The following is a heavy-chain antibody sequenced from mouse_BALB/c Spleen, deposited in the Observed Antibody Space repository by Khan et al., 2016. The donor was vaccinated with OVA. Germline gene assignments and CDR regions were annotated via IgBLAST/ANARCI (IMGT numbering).Heavy chain of an antibody. Sequence: EVELEESGAELVRPGALVKLSCKASGFNIKDYYMHWVKQRPEQGPEWIGWIDPENGHTIYDPKFQDKASITADTSSNTAYLQLSSLTSEDTAVYDCALYGNYLYAVDYWGQGTSVTVSS. J-gene: IGHJ4*01. D-gene: IGHD2-1*01. CDR3: ALYGNYLYAVDY. CDR1: GFNIKDYY. V-gene: IGHV14-1*02. CDR2: IDPENGHT.